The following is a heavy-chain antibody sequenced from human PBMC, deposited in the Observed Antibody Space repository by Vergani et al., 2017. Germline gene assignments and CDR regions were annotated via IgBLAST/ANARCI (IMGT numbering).Heavy chain of an antibody. D-gene: IGHD5-18*01. CDR3: ARDHHDTAMVTHFDY. CDR2: ISSSSSYI. CDR1: GFTFSSYS. J-gene: IGHJ4*02. Sequence: EVQLVESGGGLVKPGGSLRLSCAASGFTFSSYSMNWVRQAPGKGLEWVSSISSSSSYIYYADSVKGRFTISRDNAKNSLYLQMNSLRAEDTAVYYCARDHHDTAMVTHFDYWGQGTLVTVSS. V-gene: IGHV3-21*01.